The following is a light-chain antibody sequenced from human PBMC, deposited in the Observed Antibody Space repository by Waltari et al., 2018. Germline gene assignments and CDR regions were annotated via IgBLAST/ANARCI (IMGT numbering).Light chain of an antibody. CDR3: SSYAGGSTLGV. CDR2: ELN. V-gene: IGLV2-11*01. J-gene: IGLJ3*02. CDR1: SRDVGGYNY. Sequence: QSALTQPRPVSASPGQSVTIPPPATSRDVGGYNYAYWYQHHPGKAPKLIIYELNKRPSGVPDRFSGSKSGNTASLTVSGLQADDEGDYYCSSYAGGSTLGVFGGGTKLTVL.